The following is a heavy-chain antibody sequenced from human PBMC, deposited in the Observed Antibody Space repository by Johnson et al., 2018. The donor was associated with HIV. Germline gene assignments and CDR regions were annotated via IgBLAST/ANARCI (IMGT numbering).Heavy chain of an antibody. Sequence: VQLVESGGGLVQPGGSLRLSCAASGFTFSSYDMHWVRQATGKGLEWVSAIGTAGDTYYPGSVKGRFTISRENAKNSLYLQMNSLRAGDTAVYYCARDGRGLDAFDIWGQVTVVTVSS. CDR2: IGTAGDT. D-gene: IGHD3/OR15-3a*01. V-gene: IGHV3-13*01. J-gene: IGHJ3*02. CDR3: ARDGRGLDAFDI. CDR1: GFTFSSYD.